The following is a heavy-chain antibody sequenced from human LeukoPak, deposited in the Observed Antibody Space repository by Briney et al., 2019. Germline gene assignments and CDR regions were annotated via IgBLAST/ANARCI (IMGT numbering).Heavy chain of an antibody. CDR2: IYSGGST. CDR1: GFTVSSNY. V-gene: IGHV3-66*01. CDR3: ASRDKGYYYGMDV. Sequence: GGSLRLSCAASGFTVSSNYMSWVRHTPGKGLEWVSLIYSGGSTYYADSVKGRFTISRDNSKNTMYLQMNSLRAEDTAVYYCASRDKGYYYGMDVWGQGTTVTVSS. D-gene: IGHD5-24*01. J-gene: IGHJ6*02.